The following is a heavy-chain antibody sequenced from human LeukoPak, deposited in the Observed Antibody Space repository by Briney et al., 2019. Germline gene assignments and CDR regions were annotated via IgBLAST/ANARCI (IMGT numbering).Heavy chain of an antibody. V-gene: IGHV1-2*02. CDR1: GYTFTGCY. D-gene: IGHD3-16*01. Sequence: ASVKVSCKASGYTFTGCYMHWVRQAPGQGLEWMGWINPNSGGTNYAQKFQGRVTMTRDTSISTAYMELSRLRFDDTAVYYCARAPGGYYFDYWGQGTLVTVSS. J-gene: IGHJ4*02. CDR2: INPNSGGT. CDR3: ARAPGGYYFDY.